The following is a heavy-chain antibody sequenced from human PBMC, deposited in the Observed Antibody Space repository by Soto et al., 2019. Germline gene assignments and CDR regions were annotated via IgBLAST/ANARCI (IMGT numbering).Heavy chain of an antibody. CDR3: AKDLGRALSAAQAFDY. CDR2: ISGSGGST. V-gene: IGHV3-23*01. CDR1: GFTFSSYA. Sequence: GGSLRLSCAASGFTFSSYAMSWVRQAPGKGLEWVSAISGSGGSTYYADSVKGRFTISRDNSKNTLYLQMNSLRAEDTAVYYCAKDLGRALSAAQAFDYWGQGTLVTVSS. J-gene: IGHJ4*02. D-gene: IGHD2-2*01.